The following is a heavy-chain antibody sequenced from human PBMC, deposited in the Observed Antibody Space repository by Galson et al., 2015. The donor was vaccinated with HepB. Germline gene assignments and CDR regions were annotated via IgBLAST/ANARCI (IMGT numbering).Heavy chain of an antibody. J-gene: IGHJ4*02. CDR1: GFTFSSYW. Sequence: SLRLSCAASGFTFSSYWMSWVRQAPGKGLEWVANIKQDGSEKYYVDSVKGRFTISRDNAKNSLYLQMNSLRAEDTAVYYCARGSPGLRYGDYVDYWGQGTLVTVSS. CDR3: ARGSPGLRYGDYVDY. D-gene: IGHD4-17*01. CDR2: IKQDGSEK. V-gene: IGHV3-7*01.